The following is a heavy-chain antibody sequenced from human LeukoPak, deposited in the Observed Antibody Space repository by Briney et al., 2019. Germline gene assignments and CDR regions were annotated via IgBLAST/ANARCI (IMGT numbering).Heavy chain of an antibody. V-gene: IGHV1-46*01. Sequence: GASVKVSCKASGYTFTSYYMHWVRQAPGQGLEWMGIINPSGGSTSYAQKFQGRVTMTEDTSTDTAYMELSSLRSEDTAVYYCATLDYGFDYWGQGTLVTVSS. CDR3: ATLDYGFDY. CDR2: INPSGGST. D-gene: IGHD3-10*01. J-gene: IGHJ4*02. CDR1: GYTFTSYY.